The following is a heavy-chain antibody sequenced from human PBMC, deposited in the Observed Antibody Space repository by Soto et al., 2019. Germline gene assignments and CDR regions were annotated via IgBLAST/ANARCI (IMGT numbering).Heavy chain of an antibody. V-gene: IGHV3-30-3*01. CDR3: ARAKFTSSWWNAFDI. CDR2: TSYDGSTT. D-gene: IGHD6-13*01. Sequence: PGGSLRLSCAASGFTLSSYALHWVRQAPGKGLAWVALTSYDGSTTYYTDSVKGRFTISRYNSKNTLYLQMNSLRAEDTAIYYCARAKFTSSWWNAFDIWGQGTMVTVSS. J-gene: IGHJ3*02. CDR1: GFTLSSYA.